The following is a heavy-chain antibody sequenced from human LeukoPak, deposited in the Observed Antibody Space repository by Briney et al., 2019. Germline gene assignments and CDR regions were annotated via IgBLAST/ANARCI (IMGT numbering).Heavy chain of an antibody. V-gene: IGHV3-23*05. CDR1: GFTFSSYA. CDR2: INNNGGST. CDR3: AKPHTPYCSGATCYLFDF. Sequence: PGGSLRLSCAASGFTFSSYAMSWVRQAPGKGLEWVSHINNNGGSTSYADSVKGRFTISRDNSKNTLYEQLNSLRAEDTAVYYCAKPHTPYCSGATCYLFDFWGQGTLVTVSS. J-gene: IGHJ4*02. D-gene: IGHD2-15*01.